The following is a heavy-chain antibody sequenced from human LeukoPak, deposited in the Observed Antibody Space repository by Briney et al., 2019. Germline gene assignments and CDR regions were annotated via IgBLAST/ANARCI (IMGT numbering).Heavy chain of an antibody. Sequence: PGGSLRLSCSDSGFTFSSYDMSWIRQAPGKGLEWVSFISTSTSYTNYADSVKGRFSISRDNAKNSLYLQMNSLKAEDTAVYYCARFVGSGWKYFDYWGQGALVTVSS. D-gene: IGHD6-19*01. J-gene: IGHJ4*02. CDR1: GFTFSSYD. CDR3: ARFVGSGWKYFDY. CDR2: ISTSTSYT. V-gene: IGHV3-11*06.